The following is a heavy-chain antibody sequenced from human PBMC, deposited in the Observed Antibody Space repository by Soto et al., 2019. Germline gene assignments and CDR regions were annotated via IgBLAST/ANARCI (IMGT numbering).Heavy chain of an antibody. CDR2: INPISDTT. CDR3: ARSQGSSTSLEIYYYYYYGMDV. CDR1: GYTFTSYY. D-gene: IGHD2-2*01. Sequence: GASVKVSCKASGYTFTSYYMHWVRQAPGQGLEWMGIINPISDTTNYAQKFQGRVTITADESTSTAYMELSSLGSEDTAVYYCARSQGSSTSLEIYYYYYYGMDVWGQVTTVTVSS. J-gene: IGHJ6*02. V-gene: IGHV1-46*01.